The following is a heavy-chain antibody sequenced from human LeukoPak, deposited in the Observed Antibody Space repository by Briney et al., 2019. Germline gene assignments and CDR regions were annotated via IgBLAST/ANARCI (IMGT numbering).Heavy chain of an antibody. CDR1: GFTFSNYW. D-gene: IGHD6-19*01. CDR2: INQGGSEK. J-gene: IGHJ4*02. CDR3: VRDGSGYDY. Sequence: PGGSVRLSCAASGFTFSNYWMSWVRQAPGKGLEWVANINQGGSEKYYLNSVKGRFTISRDNAKNSLYLQMNSLRTDDTAIYYCVRDGSGYDYWGKGTQVTASS. V-gene: IGHV3-7*05.